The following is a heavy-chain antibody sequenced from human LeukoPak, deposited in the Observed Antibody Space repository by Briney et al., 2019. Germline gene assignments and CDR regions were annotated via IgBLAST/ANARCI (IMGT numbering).Heavy chain of an antibody. CDR2: MSSSGDST. D-gene: IGHD3-10*01. CDR3: AKSPNMVQGARGDWFDP. V-gene: IGHV3-23*01. Sequence: PGGSLRLSCXAXXFTFSSYAMSWVRQAPGKGLEWVSGMSSSGDSTYHADSVKGRFTISRDNSKNTLYLQMNSLRAEDTAVYYCAKSPNMVQGARGDWFDPWGQGILVTVSS. CDR1: XFTFSSYA. J-gene: IGHJ5*02.